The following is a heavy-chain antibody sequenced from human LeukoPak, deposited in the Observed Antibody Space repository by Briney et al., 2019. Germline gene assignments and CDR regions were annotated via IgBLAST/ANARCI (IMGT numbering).Heavy chain of an antibody. V-gene: IGHV4-59*01. CDR1: GGSISSYY. J-gene: IGHJ4*02. D-gene: IGHD3-22*01. CDR2: IYYSGST. CDR3: ARWGRYYYDSSGYSTTAYFDY. Sequence: SETLSLTCTVSGGSISSYYWSWIRQPPGKGLEWIGYIYYSGSTNYNPSLKSRVTISVDTSKNQFSLKLSSVTAADTAVYYCARWGRYYYDSSGYSTTAYFDYWGQGTLVTVSS.